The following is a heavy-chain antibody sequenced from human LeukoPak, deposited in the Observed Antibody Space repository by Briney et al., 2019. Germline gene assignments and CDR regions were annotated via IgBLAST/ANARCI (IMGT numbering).Heavy chain of an antibody. CDR3: ARDRGTQGEYSGSYYYPKRYYYYGMDV. CDR1: GGSISSSSYY. V-gene: IGHV4-39*07. Sequence: SETLSLTCTVSGGSISSSSYYWSWIRQPPGKGLEWIGEINHSGSTNYNPSLKSRVTISVDTSKNQFSLKLSSVTAADTAVYYCARDRGTQGEYSGSYYYPKRYYYYGMDVWGQGTTVTVSS. D-gene: IGHD1-26*01. J-gene: IGHJ6*02. CDR2: INHSGST.